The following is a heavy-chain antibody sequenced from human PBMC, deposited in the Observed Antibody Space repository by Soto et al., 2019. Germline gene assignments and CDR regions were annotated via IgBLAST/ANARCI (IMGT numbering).Heavy chain of an antibody. J-gene: IGHJ5*02. Sequence: PSETLSLTCTVSGGSISSGGYYWSWIRQHPEKGLEWIGYIFYIGTPYYNPSLKSRVTLSVDTSKNQFSLKLNSVTAADTAVYYCARYYGSANWFDPWGQGIQVTVSS. V-gene: IGHV4-31*03. CDR3: ARYYGSANWFDP. D-gene: IGHD3-10*01. CDR1: GGSISSGGYY. CDR2: IFYIGTP.